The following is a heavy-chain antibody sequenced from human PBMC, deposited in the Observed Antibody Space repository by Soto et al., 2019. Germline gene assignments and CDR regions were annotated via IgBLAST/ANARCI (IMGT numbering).Heavy chain of an antibody. Sequence: SETLSLTCTVSGGSISSYYWSWIRQPPGKGLEWIGYIYYSGSINYNPSLKSRITISADTSNNQISLSLNSVTAADTAVYYCASRSVSAPYYFDSWGQGTLVTVSS. CDR1: GGSISSYY. CDR2: IYYSGSI. D-gene: IGHD3-10*01. J-gene: IGHJ4*02. CDR3: ASRSVSAPYYFDS. V-gene: IGHV4-59*01.